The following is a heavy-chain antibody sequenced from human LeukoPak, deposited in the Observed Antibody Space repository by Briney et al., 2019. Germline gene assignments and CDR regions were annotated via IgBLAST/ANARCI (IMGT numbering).Heavy chain of an antibody. V-gene: IGHV4-30-4*08. D-gene: IGHD6-6*01. Sequence: SETLSLTCTVSGGSISSGDYYWSWIRQPPGKGLEWIGYIYYSGSTYYNPSLKSRVTISVDTSKNQFSLKLSSVTAADTAVYYCARETGSRIILNSSSVIDYWGQGTLVTVSS. CDR1: GGSISSGDYY. J-gene: IGHJ4*02. CDR3: ARETGSRIILNSSSVIDY. CDR2: IYYSGST.